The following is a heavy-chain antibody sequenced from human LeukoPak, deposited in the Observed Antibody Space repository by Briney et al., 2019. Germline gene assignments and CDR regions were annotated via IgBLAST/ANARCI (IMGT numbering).Heavy chain of an antibody. J-gene: IGHJ4*02. D-gene: IGHD4-17*01. CDR1: GFTFSSYG. CDR2: ISYDGSNK. Sequence: GGSLRLSCAASGFTFSSYGMHWVRQAPGKGLEWVAVISYDGSNKYYADSVKGRFTISRDNSKNTLYLQMNSLRAEDTAVYYCAKDSYGDGTLDYWGQGTLVTVSS. V-gene: IGHV3-30*18. CDR3: AKDSYGDGTLDY.